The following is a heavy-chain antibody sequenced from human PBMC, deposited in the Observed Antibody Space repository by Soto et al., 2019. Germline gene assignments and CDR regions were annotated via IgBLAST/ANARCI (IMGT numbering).Heavy chain of an antibody. CDR3: AKEIAARRGGFDY. Sequence: GGSLRLSCAASGFTFSSYGMHWVRQAPGKGLEWVAVISYDGSNKYYADSVKGRFTISRDNSKNTLYLQMNSLRAEDTAVYYCAKEIAARRGGFDYWGQGTLVTVSS. D-gene: IGHD6-6*01. CDR1: GFTFSSYG. V-gene: IGHV3-30*18. CDR2: ISYDGSNK. J-gene: IGHJ4*02.